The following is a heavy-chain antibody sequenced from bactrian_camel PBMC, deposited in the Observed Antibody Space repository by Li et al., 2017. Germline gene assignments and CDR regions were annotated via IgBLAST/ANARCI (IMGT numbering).Heavy chain of an antibody. CDR2: VEGDGRS. J-gene: IGHJ4*01. CDR1: GHTGGNLC. Sequence: HVQLVESGGGTVQAGGSLTLSCAASGHTGGNLCMGWFRGNPHEGVATVEGDGRSTYRDSVKGRFTIAKVDANYTLYLVMNSLKIEDAGMYYCAASIWFDNDCVNEYQFWGRGTQVTV. V-gene: IGHV3S53*01. D-gene: IGHD4*01. CDR3: AASIWFDNDCVNEYQF.